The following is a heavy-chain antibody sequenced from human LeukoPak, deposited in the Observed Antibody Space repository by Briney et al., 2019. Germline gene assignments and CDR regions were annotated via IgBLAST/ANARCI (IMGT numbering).Heavy chain of an antibody. CDR3: TNYGFGESDYYYYGMDV. J-gene: IGHJ6*04. V-gene: IGHV3-30*18. CDR1: GLTFSSYG. CDR2: ISYDGSNK. Sequence: GGSLRLSCAASGLTFSSYGMHWVRQAPGKGLEWVAVISYDGSNKYYADSVKGRFTISRDNSKNTLYLQMNSLRAEDTAVYYCTNYGFGESDYYYYGMDVWGKGTTVTASS. D-gene: IGHD3-10*01.